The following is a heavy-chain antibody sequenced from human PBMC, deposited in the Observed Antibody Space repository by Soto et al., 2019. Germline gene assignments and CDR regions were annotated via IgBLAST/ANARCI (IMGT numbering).Heavy chain of an antibody. D-gene: IGHD3-22*01. CDR2: ISYDGSNK. Sequence: GGSLRLSCAASGFTFSSYGMHWVRQAPGKGLEWVAVISYDGSNKYYADSVKGRFIISRDNSKNTLYLQMNSLRAEDTAVYYCVKVFRDSSGYYSGDYFDYWGQGTLVTVSS. CDR1: GFTFSSYG. V-gene: IGHV3-30*18. CDR3: VKVFRDSSGYYSGDYFDY. J-gene: IGHJ4*02.